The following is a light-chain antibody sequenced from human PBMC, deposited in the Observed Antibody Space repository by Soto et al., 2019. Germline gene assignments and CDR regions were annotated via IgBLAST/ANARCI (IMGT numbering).Light chain of an antibody. CDR3: QQRRNWPLT. J-gene: IGKJ4*01. Sequence: ETVLPQSPATLSLSPGERATLSCRASQSISVYLAWYQHKPGQAPRLLIYDASNRAAGIPARFSGSGSGTDFTLTISSLEPEDFAVYYCQQRRNWPLTFGGGTKVEIK. CDR2: DAS. V-gene: IGKV3-11*01. CDR1: QSISVY.